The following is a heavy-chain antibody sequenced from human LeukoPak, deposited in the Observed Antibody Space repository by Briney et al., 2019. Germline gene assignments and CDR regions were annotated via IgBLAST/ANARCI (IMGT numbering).Heavy chain of an antibody. V-gene: IGHV4-4*07. J-gene: IGHJ4*01. CDR1: GGSISTYY. D-gene: IGHD6-19*01. Sequence: PSETLSLTRTVSGGSISTYYWSWIRQPAGKGLEWIGRIYTGGSTNYNPSLKSRVTMSLDTSKNQFSLKLNSVTAADTAVYYCARVGYSSGHDYWGQGTLVTVSS. CDR2: IYTGGST. CDR3: ARVGYSSGHDY.